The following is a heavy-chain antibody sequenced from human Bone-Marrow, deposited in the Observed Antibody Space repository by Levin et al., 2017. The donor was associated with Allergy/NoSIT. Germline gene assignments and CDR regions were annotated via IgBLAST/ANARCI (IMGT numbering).Heavy chain of an antibody. D-gene: IGHD6-13*01. CDR1: GFSFTTTGVG. J-gene: IGHJ3*02. Sequence: SGPTLVKPTQTLTLTCTLSGFSFTTTGVGVGWIRQSPGKALEWLALIYGDDTTRYSPSLESRLTITKYTSRNQVVLPMTNMDPVDTATYYCALPPSKSGSSWYGDAYDIWGQGTMVVVSS. CDR3: ALPPSKSGSSWYGDAYDI. CDR2: IYGDDTT. V-gene: IGHV2-5*02.